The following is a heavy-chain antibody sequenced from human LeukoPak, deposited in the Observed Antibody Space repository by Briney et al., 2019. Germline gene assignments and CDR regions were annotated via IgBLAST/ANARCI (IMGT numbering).Heavy chain of an antibody. CDR1: GFTLSAYG. V-gene: IGHV3-30*02. Sequence: GGSLRLSCAASGFTLSAYGIHWVRQAPGKGLKWVAFISFDGTKEYYADSVKGRFTISRDSSKNTLYLQMSSLGAEDTAVYYCAKDTYTGSSGYYVFDCWGHGTLVTVSS. D-gene: IGHD3-22*01. J-gene: IGHJ4*01. CDR3: AKDTYTGSSGYYVFDC. CDR2: ISFDGTKE.